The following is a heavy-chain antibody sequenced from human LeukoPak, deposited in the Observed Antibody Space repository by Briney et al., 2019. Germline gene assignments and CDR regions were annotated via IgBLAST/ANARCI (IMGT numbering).Heavy chain of an antibody. V-gene: IGHV1-69*04. D-gene: IGHD3-22*01. CDR1: GGTFSSYA. CDR2: IIPILGIA. J-gene: IGHJ4*02. CDR3: ATRDSSGYSDY. Sequence: ASVKVSCKASGGTFSSYAISWVRQAPGQGLEWMGRIIPILGIANYAQKFQGRVTITADKSTSTAYMELSSLRSEGTAVYYCATRDSSGYSDYWGQGTLVTVSS.